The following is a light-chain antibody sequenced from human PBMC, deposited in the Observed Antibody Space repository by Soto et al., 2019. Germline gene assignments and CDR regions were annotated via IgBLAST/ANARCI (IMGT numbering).Light chain of an antibody. CDR2: KAS. CDR1: QSISSW. Sequence: DIQMTQSPSTLSASVGDRVIITCRDSQSISSWLAWYQQKPGKAPKLVIYKASSLESGVPSRFSGSGSGTEFTLTISSLQPDDFATYFCQQYNSDSQTFGQGTKVEIK. J-gene: IGKJ1*01. V-gene: IGKV1-5*03. CDR3: QQYNSDSQT.